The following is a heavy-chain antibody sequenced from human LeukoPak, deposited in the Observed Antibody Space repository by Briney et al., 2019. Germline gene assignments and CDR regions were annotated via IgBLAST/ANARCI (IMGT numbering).Heavy chain of an antibody. V-gene: IGHV4-30-4*01. CDR3: ARGDMAERSFDY. D-gene: IGHD5-24*01. CDR1: GVSISSGDYY. Sequence: SSETLSLTCTVSGVSISSGDYYWSWIRQPPGKGLEWIGYIYYSGSTYYNPSLKSRVTLSVDASKKQFSLKLRSVTAADTAVYYCARGDMAERSFDYWGQGTLVTVSS. CDR2: IYYSGST. J-gene: IGHJ4*02.